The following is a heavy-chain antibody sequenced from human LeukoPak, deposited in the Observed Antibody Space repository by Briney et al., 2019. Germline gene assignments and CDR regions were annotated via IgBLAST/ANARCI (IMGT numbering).Heavy chain of an antibody. CDR2: INPNSGGT. D-gene: IGHD6-19*01. CDR3: ARKIAVAADFDY. CDR1: GYTFTGYY. J-gene: IGHJ4*02. Sequence: ASVKVSCKASGYTFTGYYMHWVRQAPGQGLEWMGRINPNSGGTNYAQKFQGRVTITRDTSISTAYMELSRLRSDDTAVYYCARKIAVAADFDYWGQGTLVTVSS. V-gene: IGHV1-2*06.